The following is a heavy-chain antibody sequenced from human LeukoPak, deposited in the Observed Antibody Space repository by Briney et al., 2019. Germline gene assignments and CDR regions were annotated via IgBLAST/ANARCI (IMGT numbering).Heavy chain of an antibody. J-gene: IGHJ4*02. D-gene: IGHD1-26*01. CDR1: GGSISSSSYY. V-gene: IGHV4-39*01. Sequence: SETLSLTCTVSGGSISSSSYYWGWIPQPPGKGLGWIGSVYYSGSTYYNPSLKSRVTISVDTSKNQFSLKLSSVTAADTALYYCASSIVGATFDYWGQGTLVTVSS. CDR3: ASSIVGATFDY. CDR2: VYYSGST.